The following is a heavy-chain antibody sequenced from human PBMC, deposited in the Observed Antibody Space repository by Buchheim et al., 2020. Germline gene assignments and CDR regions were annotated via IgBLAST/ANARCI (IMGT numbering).Heavy chain of an antibody. J-gene: IGHJ4*02. D-gene: IGHD3-16*01. V-gene: IGHV4-31*03. CDR2: IYYTGST. Sequence: QVQLQESGPGLVKPSQTLSLICTVSGGSVKSDGSYWTWIRQHPVKGLEWIGYIYYTGSTAYNPSLKSRLTLSMATSKHQFSLKLRNVTAADTAMYFCAREGNWGSFDLWGQGTL. CDR3: AREGNWGSFDL. CDR1: GGSVKSDGSY.